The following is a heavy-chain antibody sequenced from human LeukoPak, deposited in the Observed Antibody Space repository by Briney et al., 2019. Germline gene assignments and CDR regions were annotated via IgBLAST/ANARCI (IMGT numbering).Heavy chain of an antibody. CDR1: GGSVSSYY. D-gene: IGHD5-18*01. Sequence: SETLSLTCTVSGGSVSSYYWSWIRQPPGKGLEWIGYIYYSGSTNYNPSPKSRVTISVNTSKNQFSLKLSSVTAADTAVYYCARGDTAMVRWGQGTLVTVSS. CDR2: IYYSGST. CDR3: ARGDTAMVR. V-gene: IGHV4-59*02. J-gene: IGHJ4*02.